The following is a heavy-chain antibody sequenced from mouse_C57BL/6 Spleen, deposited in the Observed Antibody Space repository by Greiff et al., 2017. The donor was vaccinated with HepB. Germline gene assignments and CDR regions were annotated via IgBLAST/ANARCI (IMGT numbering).Heavy chain of an antibody. CDR2: ISSGSSTI. D-gene: IGHD3-2*01. CDR3: ADRAMDY. CDR1: GFTFSDYG. V-gene: IGHV5-17*01. J-gene: IGHJ4*01. Sequence: EVKLMESGGGLVKPGGSLKLSCAASGFTFSDYGMHWVRQAPEKGLEWVAYISSGSSTIYYADTVKGRFTISRDNAKNTLFLQMTSLRSEDTAMYYCADRAMDYWGQGTSVTVSS.